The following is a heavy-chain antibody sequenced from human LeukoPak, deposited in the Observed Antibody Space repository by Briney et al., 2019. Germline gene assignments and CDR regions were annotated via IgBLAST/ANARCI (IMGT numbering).Heavy chain of an antibody. V-gene: IGHV3-23*01. CDR1: GFTFSRYD. CDR3: ARSVSSRFTSPRRPYYFDS. J-gene: IGHJ4*02. Sequence: GGSLRLSCAASGFTFSRYDMSWVRQTPGKGLEWVSTISSSGGYTYFADSVKGRFTISRDNSKNTLYLQMNSLRAEDTAVYYCARSVSSRFTSPRRPYYFDSWGQGTLVTVSS. D-gene: IGHD2-2*01. CDR2: ISSSGGYT.